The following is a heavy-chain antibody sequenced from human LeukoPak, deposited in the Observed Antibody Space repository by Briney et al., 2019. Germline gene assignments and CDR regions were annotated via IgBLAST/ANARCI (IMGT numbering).Heavy chain of an antibody. V-gene: IGHV4-59*01. Sequence: PSETLSLTCTVSGGSISSDYWSWIRQPPGKGLEWIGYIYYSGSTNYNPSLKSRVTISVDTSKNQFSLKLSSVTAADTAVYYCARYRQVKYYYYGMDVWGQGTTVTVSS. CDR2: IYYSGST. CDR1: GGSISSDY. D-gene: IGHD3-16*02. CDR3: ARYRQVKYYYYGMDV. J-gene: IGHJ6*02.